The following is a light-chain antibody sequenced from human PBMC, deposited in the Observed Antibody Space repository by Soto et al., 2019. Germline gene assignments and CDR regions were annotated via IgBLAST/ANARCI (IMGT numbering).Light chain of an antibody. CDR1: SSDIGDYDY. J-gene: IGLJ3*02. CDR3: CSYTVGDTVV. CDR2: DVT. Sequence: QSVLTQPASVSGSPGQSITISCTGTSSDIGDYDYVSWYQHLPGKAPKLLIFDVTHRPSGVSDRFSGSKSGNTASLTISGVRAEDEAVYYCCSYTVGDTVVFGGGTKLTVL. V-gene: IGLV2-14*01.